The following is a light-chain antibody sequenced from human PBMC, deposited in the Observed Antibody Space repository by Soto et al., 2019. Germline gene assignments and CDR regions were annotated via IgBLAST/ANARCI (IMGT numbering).Light chain of an antibody. CDR2: LNSDGSH. CDR3: QTWGTGEG. J-gene: IGLJ3*02. V-gene: IGLV4-69*01. CDR1: SGHSSYA. Sequence: QTVVTQSPSASASLGASVKLTCTLSSGHSSYAIAWHQQQPEKGPRYLMKLNSDGSHSKGDGIPDRFSGSSSGAERYLTISSLQSEDEADYYCQTWGTGEGFGGGTKLTVL.